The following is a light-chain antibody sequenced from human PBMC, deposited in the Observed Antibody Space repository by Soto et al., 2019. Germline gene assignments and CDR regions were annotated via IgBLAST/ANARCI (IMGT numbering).Light chain of an antibody. V-gene: IGKV3-20*01. CDR2: GAS. CDR1: QTVTSSF. J-gene: IGKJ1*01. CDR3: QQYGDSPWT. Sequence: VLMPSAGTLALSPGEGAPLACRTSQTVTSSFLAWYQRKPGQAPRLLIYGASDRATGIPERFSGSGSGTDFTLTISRLEPEDFEVYYCQQYGDSPWTFAQGTKVDIK.